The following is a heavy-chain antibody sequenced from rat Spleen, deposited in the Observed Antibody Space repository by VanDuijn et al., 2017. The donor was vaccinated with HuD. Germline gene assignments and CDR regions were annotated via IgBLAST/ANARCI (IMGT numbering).Heavy chain of an antibody. CDR1: GFTFSNYY. V-gene: IGHV5-25*01. CDR2: ISTSGSRT. J-gene: IGHJ4*01. CDR3: ARSGHKSSYIGDYVMDA. Sequence: EVQLVESGGGLVQPGRSLKLSCAASGFTFSNYYMAWVRQAPKKGLEWVATISTSGSRTYYPDSVKGRFTISRDNAKSSLYLQMNSLKSEDTATYYCARSGHKSSYIGDYVMDAWGQGASVTVSS. D-gene: IGHD1-2*01.